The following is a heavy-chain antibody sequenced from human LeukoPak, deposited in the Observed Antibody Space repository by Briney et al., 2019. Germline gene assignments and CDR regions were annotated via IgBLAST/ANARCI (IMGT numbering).Heavy chain of an antibody. CDR3: ARDEGYSYGYNWFDS. Sequence: SQTLSLTCAVTGGSISSGGYSWSWIRQPPGKGLEWIGYIYHSGSTYYNPSLKSRVTISVDRSKNQFSLKLSSVTAADTAVYYCARDEGYSYGYNWFDSWGQGTLVTVSS. J-gene: IGHJ5*01. CDR1: GGSISSGGYS. CDR2: IYHSGST. V-gene: IGHV4-30-2*01. D-gene: IGHD5-18*01.